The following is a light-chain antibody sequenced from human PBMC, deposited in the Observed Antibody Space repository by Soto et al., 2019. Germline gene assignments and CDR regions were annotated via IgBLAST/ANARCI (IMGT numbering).Light chain of an antibody. CDR1: QDISNH. J-gene: IGKJ5*01. CDR2: DAS. V-gene: IGKV1-33*01. CDR3: QQYDNFPPIT. Sequence: DIQMTQSPSSLSASVGDRVTITCQASQDISNHLNWYQQKPGKAPELLMFDASNFEPGVPSRFIGSRSSTDFTLTISSLQPEDVSTSFCQQYDNFPPITFGQGTRLEIK.